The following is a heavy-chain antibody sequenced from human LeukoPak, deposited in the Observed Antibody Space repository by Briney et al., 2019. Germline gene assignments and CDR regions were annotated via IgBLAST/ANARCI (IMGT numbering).Heavy chain of an antibody. V-gene: IGHV1-24*01. CDR2: FDPEDGET. J-gene: IGHJ4*02. CDR1: GYTLTELS. Sequence: GASVKVSCNVSGYTLTELSMHWVRQAPGKGLEWMGGFDPEDGETIYAQKFQGRVTMTEDTSTDTAYMELSSLRSEDTAVYYCATGPSALQYSSGPFDYWGQGTLVTVSS. D-gene: IGHD6-19*01. CDR3: ATGPSALQYSSGPFDY.